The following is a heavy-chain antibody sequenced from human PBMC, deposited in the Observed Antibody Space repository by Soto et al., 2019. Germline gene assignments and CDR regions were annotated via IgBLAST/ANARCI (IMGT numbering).Heavy chain of an antibody. V-gene: IGHV1-46*01. CDR2: VNPSGGHT. Sequence: QVQLVQSGAEVKNPGAAAKVSCKASGDTFTDYYIHWVRQAPGQGLEWMGTVNPSGGHTTYAQRLLGRMTMTRDTSTSTLYMELTSLSSEDTAVYYCASGGHVVVVTAALDYWGQGTLVTVSS. CDR1: GDTFTDYY. D-gene: IGHD2-21*02. CDR3: ASGGHVVVVTAALDY. J-gene: IGHJ4*02.